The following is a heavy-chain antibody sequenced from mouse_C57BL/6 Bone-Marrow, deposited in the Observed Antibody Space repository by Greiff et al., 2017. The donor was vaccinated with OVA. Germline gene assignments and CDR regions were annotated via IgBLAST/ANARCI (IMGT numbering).Heavy chain of an antibody. CDR1: GYTFTSYS. CDR2: INPSSGYT. Sequence: QVQLQESGAELVRPGASVKMSCKASGYTFTSYSMHWVNQRPGQGLEWIGYINPSSGYTNYNPKFKGKATLTADKSSNTAYMQLSSLTSEDSAVYDCARGDGNWFAYWGQGTVVTVSA. V-gene: IGHV1-4*01. CDR3: ARGDGNWFAY. J-gene: IGHJ3*01. D-gene: IGHD2-1*01.